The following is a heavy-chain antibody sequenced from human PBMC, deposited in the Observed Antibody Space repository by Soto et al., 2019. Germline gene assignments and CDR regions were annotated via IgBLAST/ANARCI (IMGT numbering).Heavy chain of an antibody. V-gene: IGHV5-51*01. Sequence: GESLKISCKGSGYRFTNYWIGWVRQMPGKGLEWMGIIFPGDSDTRYSPSFRGQVTMSADKSISTAYLQWSSLKATDTAMYYCVRQALSGHFDYWGQGTPVTVSS. CDR3: VRQALSGHFDY. CDR1: GYRFTNYW. CDR2: IFPGDSDT. J-gene: IGHJ4*02.